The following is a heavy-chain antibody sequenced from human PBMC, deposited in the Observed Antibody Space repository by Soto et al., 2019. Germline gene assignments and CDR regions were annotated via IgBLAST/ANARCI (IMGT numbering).Heavy chain of an antibody. Sequence: QVQLVQSGAEVKKPGASVKISCKASGYSFISYGIHWVRQAPGQRLEWMGWINAGNGDTEYSQTFQGRVTITRDTSATTAYLELRRLGSEDTAIYYCVIDYMRGRDYWGQGGLVAVSS. D-gene: IGHD4-4*01. CDR2: INAGNGDT. J-gene: IGHJ4*02. V-gene: IGHV1-3*01. CDR1: GYSFISYG. CDR3: VIDYMRGRDY.